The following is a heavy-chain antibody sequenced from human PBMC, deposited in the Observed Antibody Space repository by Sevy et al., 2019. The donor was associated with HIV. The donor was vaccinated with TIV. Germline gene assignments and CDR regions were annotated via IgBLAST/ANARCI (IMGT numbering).Heavy chain of an antibody. D-gene: IGHD3-10*01. V-gene: IGHV3-30*18. Sequence: GGSLRLSCAASGFTFSSYGMHWVRQAPGKGLEWVAVISYDGSNKYYADSVKGRFTISRDNSKNTLYLQMNSLRAEDMAVYYCAKKKKWGGFGEAYFDYWGQGTLVTVSS. CDR3: AKKKKWGGFGEAYFDY. J-gene: IGHJ4*02. CDR1: GFTFSSYG. CDR2: ISYDGSNK.